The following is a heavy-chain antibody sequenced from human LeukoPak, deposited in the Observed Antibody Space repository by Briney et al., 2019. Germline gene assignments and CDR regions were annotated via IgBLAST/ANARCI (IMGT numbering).Heavy chain of an antibody. V-gene: IGHV3-23*01. D-gene: IGHD5-18*01. CDR3: AKSFGYSYGSDAFDI. Sequence: GGSLRLSCAASGFTFSSYVMSWVRQAPGKGLESVSGVSGSGGSAHYADSVKGRFTISRDNSKNTLYLQMNSLRAEDTAVYYCAKSFGYSYGSDAFDIWGQGTTVTVSS. J-gene: IGHJ3*02. CDR2: VSGSGGSA. CDR1: GFTFSSYV.